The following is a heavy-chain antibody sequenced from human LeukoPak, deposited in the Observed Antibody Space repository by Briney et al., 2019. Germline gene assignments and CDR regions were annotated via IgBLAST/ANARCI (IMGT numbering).Heavy chain of an antibody. CDR3: ARAGYQPFDY. J-gene: IGHJ4*02. Sequence: SETLSLTCTVSGGSISSYYWSWIRQPPGKGLEWIGYIYHSGSTNYNPSLKSRVTISVDTSKNQFSLKLSSVTAADTAVYYCARAGYQPFDYWGQGTLVTVSS. CDR1: GGSISSYY. D-gene: IGHD3-9*01. CDR2: IYHSGST. V-gene: IGHV4-59*01.